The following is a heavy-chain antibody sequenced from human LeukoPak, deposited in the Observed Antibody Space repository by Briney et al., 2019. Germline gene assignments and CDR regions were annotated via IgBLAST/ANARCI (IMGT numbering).Heavy chain of an antibody. V-gene: IGHV1-2*04. CDR2: INPNSGGT. Sequence: GGSVKVSCKASGYTFTGYYMHWVRQAPGQGLEWMGWINPNSGGTNYAQKFQGWVTMTRDTSISTAYMELSRLRSDDTAVYYCARALPYSSGWYDQYYFDYWGQGTLVTVSS. D-gene: IGHD6-19*01. J-gene: IGHJ4*02. CDR3: ARALPYSSGWYDQYYFDY. CDR1: GYTFTGYY.